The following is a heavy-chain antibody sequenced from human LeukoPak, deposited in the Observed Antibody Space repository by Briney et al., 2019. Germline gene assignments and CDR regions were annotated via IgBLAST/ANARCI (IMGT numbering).Heavy chain of an antibody. CDR2: IYPGDSDT. V-gene: IGHV5-51*01. Sequence: GESLKISCKGSGYSFISYWIGWVRQMPGKGLEWMGIIYPGDSDTRYSPSFQGQVTISADKSISTAYLQWSSLEASDTAMYYCVLRFLEWAIDYWGQGTLVTVSS. CDR3: VLRFLEWAIDY. D-gene: IGHD3-3*01. J-gene: IGHJ4*02. CDR1: GYSFISYW.